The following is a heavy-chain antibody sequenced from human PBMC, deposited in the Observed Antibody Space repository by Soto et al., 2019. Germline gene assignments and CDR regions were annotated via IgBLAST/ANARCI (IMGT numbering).Heavy chain of an antibody. J-gene: IGHJ4*02. CDR2: NYPDDSDT. V-gene: IGHV5-51*01. CDR3: ASSVLVTSTMNYFDY. D-gene: IGHD2-8*02. CDR1: GYSFSNFW. Sequence: GESLKIPCQASGYSFSNFWIAWVRQMPGEGLEWLGINYPDDSDTRYSPSFLGQVTISADKSIKTTYLQWSSLKASDTAIYFCASSVLVTSTMNYFDYWGQGTLVTVSS.